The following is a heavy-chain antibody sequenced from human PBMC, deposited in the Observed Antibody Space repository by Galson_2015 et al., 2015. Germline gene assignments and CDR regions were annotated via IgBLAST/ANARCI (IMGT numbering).Heavy chain of an antibody. Sequence: SLRLSCAASGFTFSGNSMNWVRQAPGKGLEWVSYISSSSTIYYADSVKGRFTISRDNAKNSLYLQMNSLRDEDTAVYYCARDHCSSTSCYFDYWGQGTPVTVSS. CDR1: GFTFSGNS. CDR2: ISSSSTI. J-gene: IGHJ4*02. CDR3: ARDHCSSTSCYFDY. V-gene: IGHV3-48*02. D-gene: IGHD2-2*01.